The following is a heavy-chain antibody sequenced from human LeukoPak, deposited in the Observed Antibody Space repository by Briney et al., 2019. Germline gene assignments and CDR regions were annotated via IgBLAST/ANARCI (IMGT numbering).Heavy chain of an antibody. CDR1: GFMFSDYG. D-gene: IGHD6-13*01. CDR3: VRDRTAAGTSGFDI. J-gene: IGHJ3*02. V-gene: IGHV3-33*01. Sequence: TGGSLRLSCAASGFMFSDYGMHWVRQAPGKGLEWVAVIWYDGSKKYYADSVKGRFTISRDNSKNTLYLQMNSLRAEDTAVYYCVRDRTAAGTSGFDIWGQGTMVTVSS. CDR2: IWYDGSKK.